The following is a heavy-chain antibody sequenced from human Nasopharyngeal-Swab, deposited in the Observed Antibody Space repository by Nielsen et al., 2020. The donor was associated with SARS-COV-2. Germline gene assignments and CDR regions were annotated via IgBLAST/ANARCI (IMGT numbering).Heavy chain of an antibody. V-gene: IGHV4-34*01. J-gene: IGHJ4*02. CDR2: INHSGST. D-gene: IGHD6-6*01. CDR3: ARDRYSSSSGVDY. Sequence: WIRQPPGKGLEWIGEINHSGSTNYNPSLKRRVTISVDTSKNQFSLKLSSVTAADTAVYYCARDRYSSSSGVDYWGQGTLVTVSS.